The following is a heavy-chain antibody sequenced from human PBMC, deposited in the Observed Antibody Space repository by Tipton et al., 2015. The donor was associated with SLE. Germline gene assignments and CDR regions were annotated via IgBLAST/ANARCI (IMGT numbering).Heavy chain of an antibody. D-gene: IGHD6-13*01. CDR1: GGSFSGYY. CDR2: SNPSGNT. CDR3: ARSAGYGSSWAHFDY. V-gene: IGHV4-34*01. Sequence: TLSLTCAVYGGSFSGYYWSWIRQPPGKGLEWIGESNPSGNTNYNPSLKSRVTISVDTSKNQLSLKLSSVTAADTAVYYCARSAGYGSSWAHFDYWGQGTLVTVSS. J-gene: IGHJ4*02.